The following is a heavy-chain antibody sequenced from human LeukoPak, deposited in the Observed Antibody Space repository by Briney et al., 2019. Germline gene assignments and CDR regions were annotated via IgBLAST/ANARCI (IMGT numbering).Heavy chain of an antibody. V-gene: IGHV3-30*02. J-gene: IGHJ4*02. CDR3: AKDEDRERITMIVVVDY. CDR2: IRYDGSNK. CDR1: GFTFSSYA. Sequence: GGSLRLSCAASGFTFSSYAMHWVRQAPGKGLEWVAFIRYDGSNKYYADSVKGRFTISRDNSKNTLYLQMNSLRAEDTAVYYCAKDEDRERITMIVVVDYWGQGTLVTVSS. D-gene: IGHD3-22*01.